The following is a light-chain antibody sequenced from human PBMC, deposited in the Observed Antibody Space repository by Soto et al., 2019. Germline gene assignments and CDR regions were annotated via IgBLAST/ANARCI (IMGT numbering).Light chain of an antibody. CDR1: QSVGSNY. V-gene: IGKV3-20*01. J-gene: IGKJ3*01. Sequence: EIVLTQSPDTLSLSPGERATLSCRASQSVGSNYLAWYQQKPGQAPRLLMYDASGRASGIPDRFSGSGSGTDFTLTISRLEPEDFAVYYGQQYGRSPGLFTFGPGTKVDIK. CDR3: QQYGRSPGLFT. CDR2: DAS.